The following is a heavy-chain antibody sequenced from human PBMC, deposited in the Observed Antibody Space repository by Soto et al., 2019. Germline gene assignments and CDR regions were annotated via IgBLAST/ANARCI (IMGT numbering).Heavy chain of an antibody. D-gene: IGHD3-10*01. V-gene: IGHV3-23*01. CDR1: GFTFSTYA. Sequence: VQLLESGGGLVQPGGSLRLSCAASGFTFSTYAMSWVRQAPGKGLEWVSAISGSGGTTYYADSVKGRFTISRDNSKNTLYLQMNSLRVEDTAVYYCAKRPMVRGVNFDYWGQGTLVTVSS. CDR2: ISGSGGTT. CDR3: AKRPMVRGVNFDY. J-gene: IGHJ4*02.